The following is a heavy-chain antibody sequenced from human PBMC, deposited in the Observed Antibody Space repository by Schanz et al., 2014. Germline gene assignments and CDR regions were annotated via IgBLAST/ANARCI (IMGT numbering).Heavy chain of an antibody. Sequence: QVQLVQSGAEVKKPGASVRVSCKVSGYAFTTYGISWVRQAPGQGLEWMGWINPNTGGTNFAQKFQGWVTVTRDTSISTVYMELSRVTYEDTAVYYCARDDRAYYYGMDVWGQGTTVTVSS. CDR1: GYAFTTYG. J-gene: IGHJ6*02. CDR2: INPNTGGT. D-gene: IGHD3-22*01. CDR3: ARDDRAYYYGMDV. V-gene: IGHV1-2*04.